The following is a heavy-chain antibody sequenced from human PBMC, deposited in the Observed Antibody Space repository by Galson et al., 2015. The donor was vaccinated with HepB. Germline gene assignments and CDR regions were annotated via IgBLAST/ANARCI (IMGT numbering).Heavy chain of an antibody. D-gene: IGHD2-8*01. CDR1: EFTFRDFY. CDR2: MSPSGITI. Sequence: SLRLSCAASEFTFRDFYMSWVRQAPGKGLEWVSFMSPSGITIYYADSVRGRFTISRDNVKKSLYLQMDSLRAEDTAVYYCARLISNWYFDLWGRGTLVTVSS. V-gene: IGHV3-11*01. CDR3: ARLISNWYFDL. J-gene: IGHJ2*01.